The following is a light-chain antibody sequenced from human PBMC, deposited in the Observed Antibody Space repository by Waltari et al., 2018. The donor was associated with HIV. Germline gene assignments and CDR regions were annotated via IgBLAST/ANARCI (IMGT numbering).Light chain of an antibody. Sequence: QSVPTQPPSASGTPGQRVAISCSGSNSNLGSNFLYWYQQLPGTAPKLLIYKDKQRPSGVPERFSASKSGSSSSLAISGLRSEDEAEYYCATWDDILSGYLFGTGTKVTVL. J-gene: IGLJ1*01. CDR3: ATWDDILSGYL. V-gene: IGLV1-47*01. CDR2: KDK. CDR1: NSNLGSNF.